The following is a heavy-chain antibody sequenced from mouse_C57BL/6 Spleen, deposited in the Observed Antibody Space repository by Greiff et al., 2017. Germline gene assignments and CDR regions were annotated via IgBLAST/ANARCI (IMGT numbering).Heavy chain of an antibody. CDR1: GYTFTDYY. V-gene: IGHV1-26*01. CDR3: ARWFYDAMDY. CDR2: INPNNGGT. Sequence: EVQLQQSGPELVKPGASVKISCKASGYTFTDYYMNWVKQSHGKSLEWIGDINPNNGGTSYNQKFKGKATLTVDKSSSTAYMELRSLTSEDSAVYYCARWFYDAMDYWGQGTSVTVSS. D-gene: IGHD1-1*02. J-gene: IGHJ4*01.